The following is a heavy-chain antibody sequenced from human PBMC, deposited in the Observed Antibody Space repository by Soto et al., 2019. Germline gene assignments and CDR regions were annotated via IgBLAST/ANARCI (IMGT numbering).Heavy chain of an antibody. CDR3: ARGRIIVVVTAPYYGMDV. V-gene: IGHV4-39*01. D-gene: IGHD2-21*02. CDR1: GDSIRSINNY. J-gene: IGHJ6*02. Sequence: SETLSLTCTVSGDSIRSINNYWGWIRQPPGKGLEWIGNIYYDGSTFYNPSLKSRVAMSIDTSKNQFSLNLTSVTATDTAVYYCARGRIIVVVTAPYYGMDVWGQGTTVTVSS. CDR2: IYYDGST.